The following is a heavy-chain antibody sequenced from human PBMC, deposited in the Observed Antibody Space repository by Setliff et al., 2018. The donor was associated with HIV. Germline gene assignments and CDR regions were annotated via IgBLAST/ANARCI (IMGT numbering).Heavy chain of an antibody. J-gene: IGHJ5*02. D-gene: IGHD4-17*01. CDR3: ARALYGDYGGDINWFDP. V-gene: IGHV7-4-1*02. Sequence: ASVKVSCKASEYTFINYAMNWVRQAPGQGLEWMGWINTNTGSPTYAQAFTGRFVFSVDTSVTTAYLQISGLKAEDTAVYYCARALYGDYGGDINWFDPWGQGTLVTVSS. CDR2: INTNTGSP. CDR1: EYTFINYA.